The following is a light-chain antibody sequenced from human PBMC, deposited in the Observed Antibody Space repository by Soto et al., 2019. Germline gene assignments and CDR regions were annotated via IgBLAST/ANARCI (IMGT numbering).Light chain of an antibody. Sequence: DIQLTQSPSFLSASVGDRVTITCRASQGISSYLAWYQQKPGKAPKLLIYAASTLQSGVPSRFIGSGSGTEFTLTISSRQPEDFATYYCQQLNSYPPWTFGQGTKVEIK. J-gene: IGKJ1*01. CDR2: AAS. CDR3: QQLNSYPPWT. V-gene: IGKV1-9*01. CDR1: QGISSY.